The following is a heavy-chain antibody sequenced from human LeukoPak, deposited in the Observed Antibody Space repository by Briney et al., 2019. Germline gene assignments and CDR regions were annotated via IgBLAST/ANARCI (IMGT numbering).Heavy chain of an antibody. D-gene: IGHD6-19*01. Sequence: PGGSLRLSCAASGXTFSNYAMTWVRQAPGKGLESVSTSSGSGGTTHYADSVKGRFTISRENSKSTLFLQMNSLRAEDTAVSFCAKGFSSGWFYLDYWGQGTLVTVSS. CDR1: GXTFSNYA. J-gene: IGHJ4*02. V-gene: IGHV3-23*01. CDR2: SSGSGGTT. CDR3: AKGFSSGWFYLDY.